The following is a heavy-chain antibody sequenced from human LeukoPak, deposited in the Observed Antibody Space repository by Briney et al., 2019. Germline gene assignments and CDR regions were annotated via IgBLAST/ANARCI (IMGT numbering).Heavy chain of an antibody. D-gene: IGHD2-8*01. CDR2: IYTSGST. V-gene: IGHV4-61*02. CDR1: GGSISSGSYY. J-gene: IGHJ3*02. CDR3: AREAPLSTHPLQPRRVYAFDI. Sequence: SETLSLTCTVSGGSISSGSYYWSWIRQPAGKGLEWIGRIYTSGSTNYNPSLKSRVTISVDTSKNQFSLKLSSVTAADTAVYYCAREAPLSTHPLQPRRVYAFDIWGQGTMVTVSS.